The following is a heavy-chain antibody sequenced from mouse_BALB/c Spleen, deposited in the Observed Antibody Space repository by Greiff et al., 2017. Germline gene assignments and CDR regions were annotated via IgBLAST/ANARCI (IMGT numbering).Heavy chain of an antibody. J-gene: IGHJ1*01. CDR3: ARLPTLPYWYFDV. CDR2: INPSTGYT. Sequence: QVQLKESGAELARPGASVKMSCKASGYTFTSYWMHWVKQRPGQGLEWIGYINPSTGYTEYNQKFKDKATLTADKSSSTAYMQLSSLTSEDSAVYYCARLPTLPYWYFDVWGAGTTVTVSS. V-gene: IGHV1-4*01. CDR1: GYTFTSYW.